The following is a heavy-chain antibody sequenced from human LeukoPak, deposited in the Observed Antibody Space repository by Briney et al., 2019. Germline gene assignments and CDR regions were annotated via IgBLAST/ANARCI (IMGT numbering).Heavy chain of an antibody. V-gene: IGHV3-23*01. CDR3: AKDSNIVVVPAAIN. Sequence: GGSLRLSCAASGFTFSSYAMSWVRQAPGKGLEGVSAISGSGGSTYYADSVKGRFTISRDNSKNTLYLQMNSLRAEDTTVYYCAKDSNIVVVPAAINWGQGTLVTVSS. D-gene: IGHD2-2*01. J-gene: IGHJ4*02. CDR1: GFTFSSYA. CDR2: ISGSGGST.